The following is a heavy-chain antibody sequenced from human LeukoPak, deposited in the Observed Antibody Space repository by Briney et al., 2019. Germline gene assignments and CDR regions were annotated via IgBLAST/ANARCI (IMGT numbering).Heavy chain of an antibody. CDR3: ARGSGSSAYFWGPFDF. D-gene: IGHD3-22*01. V-gene: IGHV4-34*01. J-gene: IGHJ4*02. CDR1: GGPFSGYY. CDR2: MNHGGGT. Sequence: PSETLSLTCAIDGGPFSGYYWNWIRQTPGKGLEWIGEMNHGGGTNYNPSLKSRIIMSLDTSNSQFSLKMSSVTAADTSVYYCARGSGSSAYFWGPFDFWGQGTLVTVSS.